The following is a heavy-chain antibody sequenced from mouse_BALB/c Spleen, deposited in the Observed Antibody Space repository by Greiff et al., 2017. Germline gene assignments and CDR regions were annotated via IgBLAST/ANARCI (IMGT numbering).Heavy chain of an antibody. Sequence: VQGVESGAELVKPGASVKLSCKASGYTFTSYYMYWVKQRPGQGLEWIGEINPSNGGTNFNEKFKSKATLTVDKSSSTAYMQLSSLTSEDSAVYYCTRSGGYWGQGTTLTVSS. J-gene: IGHJ2*01. D-gene: IGHD3-2*02. CDR1: GYTFTSYY. CDR2: INPSNGGT. CDR3: TRSGGY. V-gene: IGHV1S81*02.